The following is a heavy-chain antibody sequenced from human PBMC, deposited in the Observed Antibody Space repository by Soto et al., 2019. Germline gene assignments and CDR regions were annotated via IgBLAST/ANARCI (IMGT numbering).Heavy chain of an antibody. J-gene: IGHJ6*01. Sequence: SETLCITCTFSVDSITSSNYVWGWIRQPPGKGLEWIGSIYYSGSTYYNPSLKSPVTISVDTSKNQFSLKLSSVTAADTAVYYCARHENRYSGSYSYFYGMDVWGQGTTVTVSS. CDR3: ARHENRYSGSYSYFYGMDV. CDR2: IYYSGST. CDR1: VDSITSSNYV. V-gene: IGHV4-39*01. D-gene: IGHD1-26*01.